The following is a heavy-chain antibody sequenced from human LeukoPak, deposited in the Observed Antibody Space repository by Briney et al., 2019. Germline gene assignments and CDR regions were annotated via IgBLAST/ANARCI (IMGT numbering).Heavy chain of an antibody. D-gene: IGHD6-19*01. CDR2: MNPNSGNT. Sequence: ASVKVSCKASGYTFTSYDINWVRQATGQGLEWMGWMNPNSGNTGYAQKFQGRVTMTRNTSISTAYMELSSLRSEDTAVYYCARDRLSAPDAFDIWGQGTMVTVSS. CDR3: ARDRLSAPDAFDI. V-gene: IGHV1-8*01. CDR1: GYTFTSYD. J-gene: IGHJ3*02.